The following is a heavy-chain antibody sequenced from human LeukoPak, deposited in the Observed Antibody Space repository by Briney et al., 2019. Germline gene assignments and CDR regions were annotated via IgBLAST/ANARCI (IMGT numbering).Heavy chain of an antibody. J-gene: IGHJ4*02. CDR2: ISSSGSTI. Sequence: GRSLRLSCAASGFTFSSYEMDWVRQAPGKGLEWVSYISSSGSTIYYADSVKGRFTISRDNAKNSLYLQMKSLRVEDTAVYYCAREKPELDYWGQGTLVTVSS. CDR1: GFTFSSYE. CDR3: AREKPELDY. V-gene: IGHV3-48*03.